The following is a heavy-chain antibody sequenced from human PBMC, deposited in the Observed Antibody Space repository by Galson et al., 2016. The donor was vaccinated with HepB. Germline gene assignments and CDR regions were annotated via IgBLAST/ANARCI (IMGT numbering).Heavy chain of an antibody. CDR2: IYHSGST. Sequence: SETLSLTCTVSGYSISSGYYWGWIRQPPGKGLEWIGSIYHSGSTYYNPSLKSRVTISIDTSKNQFSLKLSSVTAADTAVYYCARIPSRGNYCSGGSCFDYWGRGTLVTVSS. CDR3: ARIPSRGNYCSGGSCFDY. D-gene: IGHD2-15*01. V-gene: IGHV4-38-2*02. CDR1: GYSISSGYY. J-gene: IGHJ4*02.